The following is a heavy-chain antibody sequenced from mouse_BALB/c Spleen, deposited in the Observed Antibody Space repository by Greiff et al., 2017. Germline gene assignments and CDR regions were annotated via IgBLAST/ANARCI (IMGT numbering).Heavy chain of an antibody. CDR3: AREGNHAMDY. V-gene: IGHV1-87*01. D-gene: IGHD2-1*01. J-gene: IGHJ4*01. CDR1: GYTFTSYW. Sequence: QVQLQQSGAELARPGASVKLSCKASGYTFTSYWMQWVKQRPGQGLEWIGAIYPGDGDTRYTQKFKGKATLTADKSSSTAYMQLSSLASEDSAVYYCAREGNHAMDYWGQGTSVTVSS. CDR2: IYPGDGDT.